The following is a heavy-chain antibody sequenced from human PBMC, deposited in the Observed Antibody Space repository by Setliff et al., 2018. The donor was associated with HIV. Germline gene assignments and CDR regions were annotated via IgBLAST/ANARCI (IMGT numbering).Heavy chain of an antibody. CDR3: ARDGYSSSWYVISGSFDY. V-gene: IGHV4-39*07. J-gene: IGHJ4*02. CDR1: GGSISSSSYY. CDR2: VYYSGST. Sequence: PSETLSLTCIVSGGSISSSSYYWGWIRQPPGKGLEWIGTVYYSGSTYCNPSLKSRVTISVDTSENQFSLKLSSVTAADTAVYYCARDGYSSSWYVISGSFDYWGQGILVTVS. D-gene: IGHD6-13*01.